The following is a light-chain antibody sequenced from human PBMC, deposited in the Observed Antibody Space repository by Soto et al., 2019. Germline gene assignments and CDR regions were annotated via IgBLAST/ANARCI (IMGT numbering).Light chain of an antibody. CDR2: GAS. J-gene: IGKJ1*01. CDR3: QQYASSPGT. Sequence: EIMLTQSPGTLSLSPGEGATLSCRASQSIISSYLAWYQQKPGQAPRLLIYGASSRATGIPDRFSGSGSGTDFSLTISRLEPEDFAGYDCQQYASSPGTFGQGTKVEIK. CDR1: QSIISSY. V-gene: IGKV3-20*01.